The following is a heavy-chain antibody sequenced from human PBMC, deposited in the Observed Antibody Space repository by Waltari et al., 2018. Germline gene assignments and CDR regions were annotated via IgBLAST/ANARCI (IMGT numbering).Heavy chain of an antibody. D-gene: IGHD2-8*01. CDR1: GFTFSSYW. CDR2: INSDVSST. Sequence: EVQLVESGGGLVQPGGSLRLSCAASGFTFSSYWMHWVRQAPGKGLVWVSLINSDVSSTSYADSGKGRFTISRDNAKNTLYLQMNSLRAEDTAVYYCARECTNGVCYIYYGMDVWGQGTTVIVSS. CDR3: ARECTNGVCYIYYGMDV. J-gene: IGHJ6*02. V-gene: IGHV3-74*01.